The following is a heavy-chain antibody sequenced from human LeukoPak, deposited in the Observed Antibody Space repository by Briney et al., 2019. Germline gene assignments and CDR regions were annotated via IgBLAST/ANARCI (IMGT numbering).Heavy chain of an antibody. J-gene: IGHJ4*02. CDR1: GFTFSRHV. CDR2: IYSGGST. V-gene: IGHV3-66*01. D-gene: IGHD3-22*01. CDR3: AREDYYFDSSGTHYFDY. Sequence: GGSLRLSCAASGFTFSRHVVSWVRQAPGKGLESVSVIYSGGSTYHADSVKGRFTISRDDSKNTLFLQMNSLRAEDTAVYYCAREDYYFDSSGTHYFDYWGQGTLVTVSS.